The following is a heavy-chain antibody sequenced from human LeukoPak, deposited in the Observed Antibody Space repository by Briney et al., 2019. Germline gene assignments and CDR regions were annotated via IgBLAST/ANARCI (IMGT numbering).Heavy chain of an antibody. CDR3: AKEDQGIVVVGAMDV. Sequence: PGGSLRLSCAASGFTFGTFWMSWVRQAPGKGLEWVSAISGGGGSTYYADSVKGRFTISRDNSKNTLYLQMNSLRAEDTAVYYCAKEDQGIVVVGAMDVWGQGTTVTVSS. CDR1: GFTFGTFW. CDR2: ISGGGGST. V-gene: IGHV3-23*01. J-gene: IGHJ6*02. D-gene: IGHD2-15*01.